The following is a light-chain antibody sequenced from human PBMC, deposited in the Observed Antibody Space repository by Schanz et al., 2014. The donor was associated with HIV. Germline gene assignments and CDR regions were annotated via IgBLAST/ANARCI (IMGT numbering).Light chain of an antibody. CDR3: QESNTFPYT. CDR2: QAS. Sequence: IQMTQSPSTVSASVGDRVTITCRASQTIGRWLAWYQQKPGRAPDLLIYQASTLETGVPSRFSGRGSGTQFTLTISGRRPDDFATYYCQESNTFPYTFGQGTKLEIK. V-gene: IGKV1-5*03. CDR1: QTIGRW. J-gene: IGKJ2*01.